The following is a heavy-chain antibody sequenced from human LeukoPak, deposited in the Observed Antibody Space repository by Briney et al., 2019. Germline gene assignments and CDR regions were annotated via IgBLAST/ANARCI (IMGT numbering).Heavy chain of an antibody. CDR1: GGSFSGYC. Sequence: SETLSLTCAVYGGSFSGYCWSWICQPPGKGLEWIGEINHSGSTNYNPSLKRRVTISVETSKTQFSLKLSSVTAADTAVYYCARGGWGPGDYWGQGTLVTVSS. CDR2: INHSGST. CDR3: ARGGWGPGDY. V-gene: IGHV4-34*01. D-gene: IGHD1-26*01. J-gene: IGHJ4*02.